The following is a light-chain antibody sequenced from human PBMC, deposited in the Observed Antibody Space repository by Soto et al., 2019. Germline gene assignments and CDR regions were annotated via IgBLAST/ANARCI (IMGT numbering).Light chain of an antibody. J-gene: IGLJ1*01. CDR3: AAWDDSLNGYV. CDR2: RNN. CDR1: SSNIGSNS. Sequence: QSALTQPPSASGTPGQRVTISCSGSSSNIGSNSVNWYQQLPGTAHKLLIYRNNQWPSGVPDRFSGSKSGTSASLAISGLQSEDEADYYCAAWDDSLNGYVFGTGTKVTVL. V-gene: IGLV1-44*01.